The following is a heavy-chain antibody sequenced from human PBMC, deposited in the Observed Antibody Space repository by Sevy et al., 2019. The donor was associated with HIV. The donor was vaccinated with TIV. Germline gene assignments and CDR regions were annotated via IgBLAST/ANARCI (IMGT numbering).Heavy chain of an antibody. CDR3: ASGGNGDFWSYEYYYYGMDV. V-gene: IGHV1-8*01. CDR1: GYTFTSYD. Sequence: ASVKVSCEASGYTFTSYDMNWVRQATGQGLELMRWMSPNSGATGFAQKFQGRFTLTRNTSISTAYMEVSSLRSEDTAVYYCASGGNGDFWSYEYYYYGMDVWGQGTTVTVSS. D-gene: IGHD3-3*01. J-gene: IGHJ6*02. CDR2: MSPNSGAT.